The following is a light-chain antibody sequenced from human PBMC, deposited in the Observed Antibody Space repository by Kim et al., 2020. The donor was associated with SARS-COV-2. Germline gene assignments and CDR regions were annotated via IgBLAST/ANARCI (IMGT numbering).Light chain of an antibody. CDR2: DVS. V-gene: IGLV2-14*03. J-gene: IGLJ3*02. CDR1: SSDGGGYYF. CDR3: SSYTSSSTRV. Sequence: GQSITISCAGTSSDGGGYYFVSWYQHHPGKAPNLMIYDVSNRPAGVSNRFSGSKAGNTASLTISGLQAEDEADYYCSSYTSSSTRVFGGGTQLTVL.